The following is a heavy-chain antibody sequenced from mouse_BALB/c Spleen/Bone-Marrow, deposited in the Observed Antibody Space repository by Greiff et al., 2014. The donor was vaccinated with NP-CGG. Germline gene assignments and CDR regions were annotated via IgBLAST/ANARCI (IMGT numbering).Heavy chain of an antibody. CDR1: GSTFTAYA. CDR2: ISTYSGNT. J-gene: IGHJ2*01. D-gene: IGHD1-1*01. Sequence: QVQLQQSGPELVRPGVSVKLSCKGSGSTFTAYAMHWVKQSHAKSLEWIGLISTYSGNTHYNQNFKGKATMTVDKSSSTAYMELARLTSEDSAIYYCARNFYGSSYFDYWGQGTTLTVSS. CDR3: ARNFYGSSYFDY. V-gene: IGHV1-67*01.